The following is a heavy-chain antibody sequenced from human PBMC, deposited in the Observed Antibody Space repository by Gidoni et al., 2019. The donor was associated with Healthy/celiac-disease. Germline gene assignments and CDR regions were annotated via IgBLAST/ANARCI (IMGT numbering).Heavy chain of an antibody. V-gene: IGHV2-5*01. CDR2: IYWNDDK. Sequence: QSTLKESGPTLVKLTQTLTLDCAFCGFSLRPSGVGVVWSRQPPGKALAWLARIYWNDDKRYSPSVKSRLTITKDTSKNQVVLTMTNMDPVDTATYYCAHQPAASGWVGPFDYWGQGTLVTVSS. CDR3: AHQPAASGWVGPFDY. D-gene: IGHD2-2*01. CDR1: GFSLRPSGVG. J-gene: IGHJ4*02.